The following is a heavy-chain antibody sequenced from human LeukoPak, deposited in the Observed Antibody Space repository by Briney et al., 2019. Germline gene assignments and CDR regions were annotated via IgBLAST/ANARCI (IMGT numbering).Heavy chain of an antibody. J-gene: IGHJ4*02. CDR2: ISGSGGST. Sequence: PGRSLRLSCAASGFTFSSYAMSWVRQAPGKGLEWVSAISGSGGSTYYADSVKGRFTISRDNSKNTLYLQMNSLRAEDTAVYYCAKELGYCSSTSCYRGFANPFDYWGQGTLVTVSS. D-gene: IGHD2-2*02. CDR1: GFTFSSYA. V-gene: IGHV3-23*01. CDR3: AKELGYCSSTSCYRGFANPFDY.